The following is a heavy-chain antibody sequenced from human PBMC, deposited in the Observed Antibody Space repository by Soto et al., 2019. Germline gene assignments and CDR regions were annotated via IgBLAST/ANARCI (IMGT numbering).Heavy chain of an antibody. V-gene: IGHV4-39*01. Sequence: QLQLQESGPGLVKPSETLALSCTVSGGSISSSSYYWGWIRQPPGKGLEWIGSINYSGSTYYNPSLKSRVTISVDTSKNQFSLNLSSVTAADTAVYYCARQRGERRITMVRGVYYYYDMDVWGKGTTVTVSS. CDR2: INYSGST. D-gene: IGHD3-10*01. CDR3: ARQRGERRITMVRGVYYYYDMDV. CDR1: GGSISSSSYY. J-gene: IGHJ6*03.